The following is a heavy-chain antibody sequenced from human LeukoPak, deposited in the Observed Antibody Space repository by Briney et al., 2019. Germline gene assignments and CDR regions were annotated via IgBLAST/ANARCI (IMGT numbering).Heavy chain of an antibody. J-gene: IGHJ5*02. D-gene: IGHD2-15*01. Sequence: ASVKVSCKASGYTFTGYYMHLVRQAPGQGLEWMGWINPNSGGTNYAQKFQGRVTMTRDTSISTAYMELSRLRSDDTAVYYCARGPPRYCSGGSCYSLKDWFDPWGQGTLVTVSS. CDR3: ARGPPRYCSGGSCYSLKDWFDP. CDR2: INPNSGGT. CDR1: GYTFTGYY. V-gene: IGHV1-2*02.